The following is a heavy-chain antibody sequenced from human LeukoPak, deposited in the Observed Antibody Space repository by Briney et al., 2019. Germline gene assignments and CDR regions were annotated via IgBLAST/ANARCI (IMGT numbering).Heavy chain of an antibody. V-gene: IGHV1-46*01. CDR2: INPSGGST. D-gene: IGHD5-24*01. CDR1: GYTFTSYY. Sequence: ASVKVSCKASGYTFTSYYMHWVRQAPGQGLEWMGIINPSGGSTSYAQKFQGRVTMTRDTSTSTVYMELSSLRSEDTAVYYCARASAGYIPVSYYMDVWGKGTTVTVSS. CDR3: ARASAGYIPVSYYMDV. J-gene: IGHJ6*03.